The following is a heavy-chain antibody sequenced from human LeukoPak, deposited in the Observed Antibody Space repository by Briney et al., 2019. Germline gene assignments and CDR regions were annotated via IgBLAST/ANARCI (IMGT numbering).Heavy chain of an antibody. V-gene: IGHV3-64*02. CDR3: ARADHDSGAYYADF. D-gene: IGHD3-22*01. Sequence: GGSLRLSCTASGFSFSGYWMSWVRQAPGKGLGYVSAISSDGGSPYYADSVKGRFTISRDNSKNTLYLQMGSLRDEDTAVYYCARADHDSGAYYADFWGQGTLVTVSS. CDR1: GFSFSGYW. CDR2: ISSDGGSP. J-gene: IGHJ4*02.